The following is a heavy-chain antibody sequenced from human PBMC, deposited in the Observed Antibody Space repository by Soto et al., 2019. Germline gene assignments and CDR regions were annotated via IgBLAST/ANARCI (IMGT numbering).Heavy chain of an antibody. V-gene: IGHV1-18*01. D-gene: IGHD6-13*01. J-gene: IGHJ4*02. CDR3: ARDMGKAAAGLNPFDY. Sequence: GASVKVSCKASGYTFTSYGISWVRQAPGQGLEWMGWISAYNGNTNYAQKLQGRVTMTTDTSTSTAYMELRSLRSDDTAVYYCARDMGKAAAGLNPFDYWSQGTLVTVSS. CDR1: GYTFTSYG. CDR2: ISAYNGNT.